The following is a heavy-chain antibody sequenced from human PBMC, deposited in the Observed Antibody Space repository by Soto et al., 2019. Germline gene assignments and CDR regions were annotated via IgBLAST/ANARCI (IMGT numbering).Heavy chain of an antibody. CDR1: GGSISSYY. CDR2: IYYSGST. CDR3: ARVSNFGVVTGSIGFDY. D-gene: IGHD3-3*01. V-gene: IGHV4-59*01. J-gene: IGHJ4*02. Sequence: SETLSLTCTVSGGSISSYYWSWIRQPPGKGLEWIGYIYYSGSTNYNPSLKSRVTISVDTSKNQFSLKLSSVTAADTAVYYCARVSNFGVVTGSIGFDYWGQGTLVTVSS.